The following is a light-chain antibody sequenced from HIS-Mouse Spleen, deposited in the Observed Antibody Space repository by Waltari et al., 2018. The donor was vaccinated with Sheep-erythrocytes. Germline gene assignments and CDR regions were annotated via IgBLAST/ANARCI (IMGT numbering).Light chain of an antibody. V-gene: IGKV1-8*01. CDR3: QQYYSYPYT. CDR1: PGTSSY. Sequence: AIRMTQSPSSLSASTGDRVTLTCRASPGTSSYLAWYQQKPGKAPKLLIYAASTLQSGVPSRFSGSGSGTDFTLTISCLQSEDFATYYCQQYYSYPYTFGQGTKLEIK. CDR2: AAS. J-gene: IGKJ2*01.